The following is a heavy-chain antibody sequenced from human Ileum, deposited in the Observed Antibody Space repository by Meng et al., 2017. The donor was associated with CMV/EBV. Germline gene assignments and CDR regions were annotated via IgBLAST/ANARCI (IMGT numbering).Heavy chain of an antibody. Sequence: SGYDFTHNGIGWVRQTPGKGLEWMGLIYPGDSDSRYSPSFEGQVTISVDKSLTTAYLQWSSLKASDTAIYYCAKTNRAAAGTYYFDYWGQGTLVTVSS. CDR2: IYPGDSDS. V-gene: IGHV5-51*01. J-gene: IGHJ4*02. D-gene: IGHD6-13*01. CDR3: AKTNRAAAGTYYFDY. CDR1: GYDFTHNG.